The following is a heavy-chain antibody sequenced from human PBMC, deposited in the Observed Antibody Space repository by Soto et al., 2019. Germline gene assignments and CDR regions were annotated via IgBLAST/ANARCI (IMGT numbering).Heavy chain of an antibody. J-gene: IGHJ6*03. V-gene: IGHV3-13*01. D-gene: IGHD3-10*01. Sequence: GGSLRLSCAASGFTFSSYDMHWVRQATGKGLEWVSAIGTAGDTYYPGSVKGRFTISRENAKNSLYLQMNSLRAGDTAVYYCGRGYDYYYYYYMDVWGKGTTVTVSS. CDR2: IGTAGDT. CDR3: GRGYDYYYYYYMDV. CDR1: GFTFSSYD.